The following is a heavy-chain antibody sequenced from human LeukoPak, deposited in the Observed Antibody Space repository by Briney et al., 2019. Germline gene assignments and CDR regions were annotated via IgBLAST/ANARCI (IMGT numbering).Heavy chain of an antibody. J-gene: IGHJ6*03. CDR2: IRYGGSNK. Sequence: GGSLRFSCAASGFTFSSYGMHWVRQAPGKGLEWVAFIRYGGSNKYYADSVKGRFTISRDNSKNTLYLQMNSLRAEDTAVYYCAKDQYSSSWYDYYYYYMDVWGKGTTVTVSS. D-gene: IGHD6-13*01. CDR1: GFTFSSYG. CDR3: AKDQYSSSWYDYYYYYMDV. V-gene: IGHV3-30*02.